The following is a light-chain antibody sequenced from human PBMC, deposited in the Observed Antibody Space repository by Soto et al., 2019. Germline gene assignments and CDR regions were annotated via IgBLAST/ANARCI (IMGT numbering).Light chain of an antibody. CDR1: ESVSRNY. CDR2: ATF. CDR3: QQYGRSLFT. J-gene: IGKJ2*01. Sequence: EVVLTQSPGTLSLSPGERATLSCRASESVSRNYLAWYQQRPGQAPRLLIYATFTRATGIPDRFSGSGSGTDFTLSISRLEPEDAAVYYCQQYGRSLFTFGQGTKWIS. V-gene: IGKV3-20*01.